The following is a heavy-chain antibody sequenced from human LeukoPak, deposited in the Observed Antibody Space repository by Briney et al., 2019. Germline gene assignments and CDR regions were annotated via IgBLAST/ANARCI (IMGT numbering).Heavy chain of an antibody. Sequence: SETLSLTCSVSGGSISSGDYSWNWVRQHPRKGLEWIGHIYLSGSTSYTPSLKSRVTISLDTSKNQFSLKLRSVTAADTAVYYCTRAETYWGKGTLVTVSS. CDR1: GGSISSGDYS. CDR2: IYLSGST. V-gene: IGHV4-31*03. J-gene: IGHJ4*02. CDR3: TRAETY.